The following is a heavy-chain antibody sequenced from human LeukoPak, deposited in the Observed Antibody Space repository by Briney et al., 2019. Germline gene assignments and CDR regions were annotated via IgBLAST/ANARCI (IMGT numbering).Heavy chain of an antibody. Sequence: PSQTLSLTCTVSRGSISSGAYYWSWIRQHPGKGLEWLGYIYHSGSTYYNPSLESRISISLDTSKNQFSLKLSSVTAADTAVDYCARSSSSPRLDYWGQGTLVTVSS. V-gene: IGHV4-31*03. CDR2: IYHSGST. D-gene: IGHD6-6*01. CDR3: ARSSSSPRLDY. CDR1: RGSISSGAYY. J-gene: IGHJ4*02.